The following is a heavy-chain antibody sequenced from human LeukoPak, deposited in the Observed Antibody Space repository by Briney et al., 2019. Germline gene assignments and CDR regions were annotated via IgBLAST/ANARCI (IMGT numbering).Heavy chain of an antibody. V-gene: IGHV4-34*01. CDR1: GGSFSGYC. CDR3: ARDAVPAAIVDP. Sequence: TPSETLSLTCAVYGGSFSGYCWSWIRQPPGKGLEWIGEINHSGSTNYNPSLKSRVTISVDTSKNQFSLKLSSVTAADTAVYYCARDAVPAAIVDPWGQGTLVTVSS. CDR2: INHSGST. D-gene: IGHD2-2*01. J-gene: IGHJ5*02.